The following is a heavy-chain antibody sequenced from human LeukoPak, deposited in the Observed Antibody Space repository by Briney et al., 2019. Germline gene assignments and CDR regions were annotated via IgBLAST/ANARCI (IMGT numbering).Heavy chain of an antibody. J-gene: IGHJ3*02. CDR2: ITSSGNYI. CDR1: GFTFSSYT. CDR3: ARGILRGVIIYGRRQDAFDI. V-gene: IGHV3-21*01. D-gene: IGHD3-3*02. Sequence: GGSLRLSCAASGFTFSSYTMNWVRQAPGRGLEWVSSITSSGNYIYYADSMKGRFTISRDNAKNSLYLQMNSLRAEDTAVYYCARGILRGVIIYGRRQDAFDIWGQGTMVTVSS.